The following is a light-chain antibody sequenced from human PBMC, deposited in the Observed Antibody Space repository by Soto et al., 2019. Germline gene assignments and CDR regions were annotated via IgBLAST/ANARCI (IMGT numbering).Light chain of an antibody. J-gene: IGKJ1*01. CDR1: QSISNC. V-gene: IGKV1-5*03. CDR2: KAS. CDR3: QQYNPYAT. Sequence: DIQMTQSPSTLSASVGDRVTITCRASQSISNCLAWYQQKPGKAPKLLIYKASSLESGVPSRFSGSGSGTEFTLTISSLQPDDFETYYRQQYNPYATFGQGTKVEIK.